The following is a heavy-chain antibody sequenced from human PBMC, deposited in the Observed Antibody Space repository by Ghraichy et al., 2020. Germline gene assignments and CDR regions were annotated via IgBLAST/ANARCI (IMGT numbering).Heavy chain of an antibody. CDR2: INPSGGST. J-gene: IGHJ5*02. Sequence: ASVKVSCKASGYTFTSYYMHWVRQAPGQGLEWMGIINPSGGSTSYAQKFQGRVTMTRDTSTSTVYMELSSLRSEDTAVYYCAKSSSSVLEWPNWFDPWGQGTLVTVSS. CDR1: GYTFTSYY. V-gene: IGHV1-46*03. CDR3: AKSSSSVLEWPNWFDP. D-gene: IGHD3-3*01.